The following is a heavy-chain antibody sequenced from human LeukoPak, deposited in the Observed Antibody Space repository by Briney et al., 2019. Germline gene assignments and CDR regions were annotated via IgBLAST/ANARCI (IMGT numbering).Heavy chain of an antibody. Sequence: SVKVSCKASGGTFSSYAISWVRQAPGQGLEWMGGIIPIFGTANYAQKFQGRVTITADKSTSTAYMELSSLRSEDTAVYYCARWIGWAYCGGDCYSWFDPWGQGTLVTVSS. V-gene: IGHV1-69*06. CDR2: IIPIFGTA. J-gene: IGHJ5*02. CDR1: GGTFSSYA. D-gene: IGHD2-21*02. CDR3: ARWIGWAYCGGDCYSWFDP.